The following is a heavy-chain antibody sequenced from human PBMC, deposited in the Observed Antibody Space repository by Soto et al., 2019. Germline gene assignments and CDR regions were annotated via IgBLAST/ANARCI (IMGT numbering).Heavy chain of an antibody. CDR2: LTNDGGYT. CDR3: ARDGVGYCRSRSCDRDRPQYHFGMDV. J-gene: IGHJ6*02. CDR1: GFTFSGHY. V-gene: IGHV3-11*06. D-gene: IGHD2-2*02. Sequence: SLRLSCKASGFTFSGHYMNWIRQAPGKGLEWLAYLTNDGGYTYYADSVKGRFTISRDNAKNSLYLQMQSLRAEDTAMYYCARDGVGYCRSRSCDRDRPQYHFGMDVWGQGTTVTVSS.